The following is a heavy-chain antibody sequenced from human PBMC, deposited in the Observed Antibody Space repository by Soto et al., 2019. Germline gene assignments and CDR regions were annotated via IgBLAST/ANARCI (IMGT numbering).Heavy chain of an antibody. D-gene: IGHD3-22*01. CDR2: ISAHNGDT. J-gene: IGHJ4*02. CDR1: GYTFNYYG. Sequence: ASVKVSCKASGYTFNYYGISWVRQAPGQGLEWVGWISAHNGDTKYAQNLQGRLTLTTDTSTSTAYMELTSPTSDDTAVYYCARDWSRYFDSSGLMWFYWGQGTLVTVSS. V-gene: IGHV1-18*04. CDR3: ARDWSRYFDSSGLMWFY.